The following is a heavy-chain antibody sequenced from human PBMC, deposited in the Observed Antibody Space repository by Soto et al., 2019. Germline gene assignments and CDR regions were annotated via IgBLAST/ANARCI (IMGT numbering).Heavy chain of an antibody. J-gene: IGHJ3*02. CDR1: GFTFSSYG. CDR2: IWYDGSNK. D-gene: IGHD3-22*01. Sequence: GGSLRLSCAASGFTFSSYGMHWVRQAPGKGLEWVAVIWYDGSNKYYADSVKGRFTISRDNSKNTLYLQMNSLRAEDTAVYYCARVETYYYDSSGYWGAFDIWGQGTMVTVSS. CDR3: ARVETYYYDSSGYWGAFDI. V-gene: IGHV3-33*01.